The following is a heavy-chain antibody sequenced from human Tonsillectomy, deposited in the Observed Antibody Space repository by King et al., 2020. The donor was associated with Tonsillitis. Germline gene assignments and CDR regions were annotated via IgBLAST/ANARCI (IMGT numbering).Heavy chain of an antibody. J-gene: IGHJ5*02. CDR2: ISGGSTTT. Sequence: VQLVESGGGLVKPGGSLRLSCEASGFTFSSYAMSWVRQAPGKGLEWVSGISGGSTTTYYAESVKGRFTISRDNSKNTLHLQMKSLRVEDTAVYYCVRYGGGSYGDWFDPWGQGILVTVSS. CDR3: VRYGGGSYGDWFDP. V-gene: IGHV3-23*04. D-gene: IGHD3-10*01. CDR1: GFTFSSYA.